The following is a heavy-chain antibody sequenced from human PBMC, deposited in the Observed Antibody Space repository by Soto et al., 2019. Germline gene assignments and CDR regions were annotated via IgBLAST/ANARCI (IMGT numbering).Heavy chain of an antibody. CDR2: ISSSSSYI. V-gene: IGHV3-21*01. J-gene: IGHJ4*02. CDR3: ARSGAAAGGDY. Sequence: GGSLRLSCAASGFTLSSYSMNWVRQAPGKGLEWVSSISSSSSYIYYADSVKGRFTISRDNAKNSLYLQMNSLRAEDTAVYYCARSGAAAGGDYWGQGTLVTVSS. CDR1: GFTLSSYS. D-gene: IGHD6-13*01.